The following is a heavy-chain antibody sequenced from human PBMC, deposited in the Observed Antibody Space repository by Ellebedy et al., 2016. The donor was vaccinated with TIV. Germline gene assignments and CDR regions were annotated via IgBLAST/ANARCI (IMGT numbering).Heavy chain of an antibody. J-gene: IGHJ5*02. Sequence: AASVKVSCKASGYTFTSYGISWVRQAPGQRLEWMGWINAGNGNTKYSQKFQGRVTITRDTSASTAYMELSSLRTEDTAVYYCARLSMVYDSSGYNWFDPWGQGTLVTVSS. CDR3: ARLSMVYDSSGYNWFDP. V-gene: IGHV1-3*01. D-gene: IGHD3-22*01. CDR1: GYTFTSYG. CDR2: INAGNGNT.